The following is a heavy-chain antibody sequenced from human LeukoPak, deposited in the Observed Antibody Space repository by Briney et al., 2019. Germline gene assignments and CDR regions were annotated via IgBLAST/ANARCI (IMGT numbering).Heavy chain of an antibody. V-gene: IGHV3-23*01. CDR2: ISGSGDRT. CDR3: ARGGVDHYGSGTYYLMYYFDH. Sequence: GGSLRLSCATSGFTFSIYGMSWVRQPPGKGLEWVSAISGSGDRTYYADSVKGRFTISRDNSMDTLYLQMTSLSAEDTAVYFCARGGVDHYGSGTYYLMYYFDHWGQGALVTVSS. J-gene: IGHJ4*02. CDR1: GFTFSIYG. D-gene: IGHD3-10*01.